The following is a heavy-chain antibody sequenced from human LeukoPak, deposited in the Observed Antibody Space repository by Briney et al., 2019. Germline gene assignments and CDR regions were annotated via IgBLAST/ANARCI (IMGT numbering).Heavy chain of an antibody. J-gene: IGHJ4*02. CDR1: GFTFSSYW. CDR3: ARLREIPVFGVVTKSTSYFDY. CDR2: IKQDGSEK. Sequence: GGSLRLSCAVSGFTFSSYWMSWVRQAPGKGLEWVANIKQDGSEKYYVDSVKGRFTISRDNAKNSLYLQMNSLRAEDTAVYYCARLREIPVFGVVTKSTSYFDYWGQGTLVTVSS. D-gene: IGHD3-3*01. V-gene: IGHV3-7*01.